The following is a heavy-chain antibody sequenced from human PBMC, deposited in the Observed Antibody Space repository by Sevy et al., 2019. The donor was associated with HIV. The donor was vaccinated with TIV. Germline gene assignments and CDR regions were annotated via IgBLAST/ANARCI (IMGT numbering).Heavy chain of an antibody. CDR3: ASDSSGWYGFLQH. D-gene: IGHD6-19*01. CDR1: GGSISSSSYY. J-gene: IGHJ1*01. V-gene: IGHV4-39*01. CDR2: IYYSGST. Sequence: SETLSLTCTVSGGSISSSSYYWGWIRQPPGKGREGIGTIYYSGSTYYNPSLKSRVTMSVDTSKNQFSLTLSSVTAADTAVYYCASDSSGWYGFLQHWGQGTLVTVSS.